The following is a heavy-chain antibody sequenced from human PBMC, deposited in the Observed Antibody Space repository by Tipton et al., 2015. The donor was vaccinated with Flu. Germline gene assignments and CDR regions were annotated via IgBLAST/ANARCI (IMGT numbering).Heavy chain of an antibody. CDR3: AKSMFRGGGAFDI. J-gene: IGHJ3*02. V-gene: IGHV3-23*01. D-gene: IGHD3-10*01. Sequence: SLRLSCAASGFTFSSYAMSWVRQAPGKGLKWLSTINGSGGNTYYADSLRGRFTISRDHSKNTVYLQVNNLRPDDTAVYYCAKSMFRGGGAFDIWGQGTMVTVSS. CDR2: INGSGGNT. CDR1: GFTFSSYA.